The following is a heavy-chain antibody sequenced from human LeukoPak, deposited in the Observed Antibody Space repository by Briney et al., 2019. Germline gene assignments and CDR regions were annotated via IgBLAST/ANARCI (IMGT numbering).Heavy chain of an antibody. CDR1: GYYLRSGYY. CDR3: ARDGVGYDFWSGYYTGVDY. V-gene: IGHV4-38-2*02. D-gene: IGHD3-3*01. Sequence: PSETLSLTCTVSGYYLRSGYYWGWIRQPPGKGLEWIGGIYHSGSTLFNPSPKNRVTISVGTSKNQFSLKLSSVTAADTAVYYCARDGVGYDFWSGYYTGVDYWGRGTLVTVSS. J-gene: IGHJ4*02. CDR2: IYHSGST.